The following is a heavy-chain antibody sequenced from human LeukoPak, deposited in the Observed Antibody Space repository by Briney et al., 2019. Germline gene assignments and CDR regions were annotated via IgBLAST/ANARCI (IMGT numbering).Heavy chain of an antibody. CDR2: ISGSGGGT. V-gene: IGHV3-23*01. CDR3: AKDQRITIFGVVIRYWFDY. CDR1: GFTFSSYA. Sequence: GGSLRLSCAASGFTFSSYAMSWVRQAPGKGLEWVSAISGSGGGTYYADSVKGRFTISRDNSKNTLYLQMNSLRAEDTAVYYCAKDQRITIFGVVIRYWFDYWGQGTLVTVSS. J-gene: IGHJ4*02. D-gene: IGHD3-3*01.